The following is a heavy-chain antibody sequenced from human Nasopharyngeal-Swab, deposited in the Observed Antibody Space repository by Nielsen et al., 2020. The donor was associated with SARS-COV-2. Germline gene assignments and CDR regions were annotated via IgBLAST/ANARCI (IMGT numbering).Heavy chain of an antibody. J-gene: IGHJ6*02. CDR1: GFTFSSYS. V-gene: IGHV3-48*02. CDR3: ARDLPIGRYFDLYGMDV. CDR2: ISSSSSTI. Sequence: ETLSLTCAASGFTFSSYSMNWVRQAPGKGLEWVSYISSSSSTIYYADSVKGRFTTSRDNAKNSLYLQMNSLRDEDTAVYYCARDLPIGRYFDLYGMDVWGQGTTVTVSS. D-gene: IGHD3-9*01.